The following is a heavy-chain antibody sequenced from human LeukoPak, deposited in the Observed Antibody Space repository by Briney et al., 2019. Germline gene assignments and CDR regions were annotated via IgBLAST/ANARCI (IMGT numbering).Heavy chain of an antibody. CDR1: GFTFSSYS. D-gene: IGHD3-22*01. V-gene: IGHV3-21*01. CDR2: ISSSSSYI. CDR3: ARDQYYDSSGYDDPGFDY. J-gene: IGHJ4*02. Sequence: PGGSLRLSCAASGFTFSSYSMNRVRQAPGKGLEWVSSISSSSSYIYYADSVKGRFTISRDNAKNSLYLQMNSLRAEDTAVYYCARDQYYDSSGYDDPGFDYWGQGTLVTVSS.